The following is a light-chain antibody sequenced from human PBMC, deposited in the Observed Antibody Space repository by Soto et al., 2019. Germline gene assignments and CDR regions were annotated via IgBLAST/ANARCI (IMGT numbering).Light chain of an antibody. CDR3: HQRQSWPRT. CDR2: LTS. Sequence: EIVLPQSPATLSSVPGDRVTLSCRASQAVNTRLAWYQHKPGQAPRLLIYLTSNRAAGIPARFSGSGSGTDFTLTISDVEPEDFAVYYCHQRQSWPRTFGQGTKVDIK. V-gene: IGKV3-11*01. CDR1: QAVNTR. J-gene: IGKJ1*01.